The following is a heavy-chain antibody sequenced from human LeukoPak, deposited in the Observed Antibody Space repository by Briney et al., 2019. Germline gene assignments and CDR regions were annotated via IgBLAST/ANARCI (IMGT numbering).Heavy chain of an antibody. Sequence: SETLSLTCTVSGGSISSGGYYWSWIRQRPGKGLEWIGYIYYSGSTYYNPSLKSRVTISVDTSKNQFSLKLSSVTAADTAVYYCARGWPPYYYGMDVWGQGTTVTVSS. D-gene: IGHD5-24*01. CDR1: GGSISSGGYY. CDR3: ARGWPPYYYGMDV. CDR2: IYYSGST. V-gene: IGHV4-31*03. J-gene: IGHJ6*02.